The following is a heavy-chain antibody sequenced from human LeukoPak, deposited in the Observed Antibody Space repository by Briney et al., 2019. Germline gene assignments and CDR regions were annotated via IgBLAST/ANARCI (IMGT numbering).Heavy chain of an antibody. CDR3: ARADSSSAYTAFDS. V-gene: IGHV4-4*07. D-gene: IGHD2-2*01. CDR2: IYSSGTT. Sequence: PSETLSLTCSVSGDSINTDYWSWIRQPAGKGPEWIGRIYSSGTTNYNPSLKSRVTMSLDKSKNQFSLKLTSVAAADTAVYYCARADSSSAYTAFDSWGQGTLVTVSS. J-gene: IGHJ4*02. CDR1: GDSINTDY.